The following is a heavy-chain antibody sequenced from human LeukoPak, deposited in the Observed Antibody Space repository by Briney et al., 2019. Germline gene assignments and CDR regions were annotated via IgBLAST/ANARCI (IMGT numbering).Heavy chain of an antibody. Sequence: SETLSLTCAVYGGSFSGYYWSWIRQPPGKGLEWIGEINHSGSTNYNPSLKSRVTISVDTSKNQFSLKLSSVAAADTAVYYCASLRGGDYYDSSGFDYWGQGTLVTVSS. J-gene: IGHJ4*02. V-gene: IGHV4-34*01. CDR1: GGSFSGYY. CDR2: INHSGST. CDR3: ASLRGGDYYDSSGFDY. D-gene: IGHD3-22*01.